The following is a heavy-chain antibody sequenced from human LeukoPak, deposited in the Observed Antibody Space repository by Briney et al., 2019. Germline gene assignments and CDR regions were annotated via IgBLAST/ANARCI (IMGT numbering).Heavy chain of an antibody. D-gene: IGHD6-19*01. CDR2: ISGDGVSP. V-gene: IGHV3-21*01. J-gene: IGHJ4*02. CDR3: ARVPLREGSSGWYRHFDY. CDR1: GFTFNNYA. Sequence: GGSLRLSCAASGFTFNNYALAWVRQTPEKGLECVSAISGDGVSPYYVDSVKGRFTISRDNAKNSLYLQMNSLRAGDTAVYYCARVPLREGSSGWYRHFDYWGQGTLVTVSS.